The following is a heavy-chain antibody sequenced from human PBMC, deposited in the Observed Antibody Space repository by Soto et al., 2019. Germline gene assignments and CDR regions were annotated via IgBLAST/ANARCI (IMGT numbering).Heavy chain of an antibody. V-gene: IGHV1-69*01. Sequence: QVQLVQSGAEVKKPGSSVKVSCKASGGTFSSYAISWVRQAPGQGLEWMGGIIPIFGTANYAQKFQGRVTITADESTSTAYMELSSLRSEDTAVYYCARGRLYYDSSXYWPRFNYWGQGTLVTVSS. CDR2: IIPIFGTA. CDR1: GGTFSSYA. D-gene: IGHD3-22*01. J-gene: IGHJ4*02. CDR3: ARGRLYYDSSXYWPRFNY.